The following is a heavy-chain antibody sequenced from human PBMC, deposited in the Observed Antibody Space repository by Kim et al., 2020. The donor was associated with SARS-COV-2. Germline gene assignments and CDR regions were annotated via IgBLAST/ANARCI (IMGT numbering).Heavy chain of an antibody. Sequence: PSLKSRVTISVDTSKNQFSLKLSSVTAADTAVYYCARGPIAAAVIGPFDYWGQGTLVTVSS. J-gene: IGHJ4*02. D-gene: IGHD6-13*01. CDR3: ARGPIAAAVIGPFDY. V-gene: IGHV4-31*02.